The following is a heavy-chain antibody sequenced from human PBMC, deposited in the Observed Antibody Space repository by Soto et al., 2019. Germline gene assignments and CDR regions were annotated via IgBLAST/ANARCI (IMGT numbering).Heavy chain of an antibody. D-gene: IGHD3-22*01. V-gene: IGHV3-74*01. J-gene: IGHJ3*02. CDR2: INSDGSST. CDR1: GFTFSSYW. CDR3: ARVQGTMIVIDAFDI. Sequence: GSLRLSCAASGFTFSSYWMHWVRQAPGKGLVWVSRINSDGSSTSYADSVKGRFTISRDNAKNTLYLQMNSLRAEDTAVYYCARVQGTMIVIDAFDIWGQGTMVTVSS.